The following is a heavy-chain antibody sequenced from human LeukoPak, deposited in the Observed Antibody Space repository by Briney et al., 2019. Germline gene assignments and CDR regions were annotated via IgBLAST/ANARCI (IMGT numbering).Heavy chain of an antibody. V-gene: IGHV4-59*01. Sequence: KPSETLSLTCTVSGGSISSYYWSWIRQPPGKGLEWIGYIYYSGSTNYNPSLKSRVTISVDTSKNQFSLKLSSMTAADTAVYYCARVGLYCSGGSCYPNWFDPWGQGTLVTVSS. CDR1: GGSISSYY. CDR2: IYYSGST. D-gene: IGHD2-15*01. J-gene: IGHJ5*02. CDR3: ARVGLYCSGGSCYPNWFDP.